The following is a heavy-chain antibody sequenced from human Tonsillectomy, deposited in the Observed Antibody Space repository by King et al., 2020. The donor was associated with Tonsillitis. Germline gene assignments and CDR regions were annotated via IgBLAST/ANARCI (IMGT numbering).Heavy chain of an antibody. CDR2: IYPDDSDT. V-gene: IGHV5-51*01. CDR3: ARLPPYGLGSYYNPFDY. J-gene: IGHJ4*02. D-gene: IGHD3-10*01. Sequence: VQLVESGAEVKKPGESLKISCKGSGYSFTNYWIGWVRQMPGKGLEWMGIIYPDDSDTKYSPSFQGQVTISADKSISTAYLQWSSLKASDSAMYYCARLPPYGLGSYYNPFDYWGQGTLVTVSS. CDR1: GYSFTNYW.